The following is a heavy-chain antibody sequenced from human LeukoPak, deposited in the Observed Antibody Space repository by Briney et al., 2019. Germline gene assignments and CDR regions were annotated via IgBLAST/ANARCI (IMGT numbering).Heavy chain of an antibody. J-gene: IGHJ5*02. Sequence: PGGSLRLSCAASGFTFSSYSMSWVRQAPGKGLEWVSAISGSGGSTYYADSVKGRFTISRDNSKNTLYLQMNSLRAEDTAVYYCAKGHSGYGYYNWFDPWGQGTLVTVSS. V-gene: IGHV3-23*01. CDR2: ISGSGGST. D-gene: IGHD5-18*01. CDR1: GFTFSSYS. CDR3: AKGHSGYGYYNWFDP.